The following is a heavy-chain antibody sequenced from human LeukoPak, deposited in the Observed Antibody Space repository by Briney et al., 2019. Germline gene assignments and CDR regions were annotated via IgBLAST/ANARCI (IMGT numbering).Heavy chain of an antibody. V-gene: IGHV3-23*01. CDR1: GFTFSTYG. Sequence: GGSLRLSCVASGFTFSTYGMHWVRQAPGKGLQWVSGISSSGGSTFYADSVKGRFTISRDNSKNSLFLQMNSLRAEDTAVYYCATSSRGNSYGDSAYWGQGTLVTVSS. CDR2: ISSSGGST. CDR3: ATSSRGNSYGDSAY. D-gene: IGHD5-18*01. J-gene: IGHJ4*02.